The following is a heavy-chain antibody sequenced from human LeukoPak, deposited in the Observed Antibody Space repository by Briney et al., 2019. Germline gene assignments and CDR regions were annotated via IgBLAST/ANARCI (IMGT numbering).Heavy chain of an antibody. Sequence: GGSLRLSCAASGFTFSNYWMTWVRQAPGKGLEWVANIRQDGSEGYFVDSVKGRFTISRDNAKDSLYLQMNSLRAEDTAVYYCARLLAGAGITYWGQGTLVTVSS. J-gene: IGHJ4*02. CDR1: GFTFSNYW. V-gene: IGHV3-7*05. CDR2: IRQDGSEG. D-gene: IGHD6-19*01. CDR3: ARLLAGAGITY.